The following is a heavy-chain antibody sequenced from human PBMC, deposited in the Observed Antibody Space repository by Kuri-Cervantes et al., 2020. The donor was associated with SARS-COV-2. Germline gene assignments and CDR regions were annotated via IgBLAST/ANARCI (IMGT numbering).Heavy chain of an antibody. CDR2: IVVGSGNT. V-gene: IGHV1-58*01. Sequence: SVKVSCKASGFTFTSSAVQWVRQARGQRLEWIGWIVVGSGNTNYAQKFQVRVTITRDMSTSTAYMELSSLRSEDTAVYYCAASLLYRIYYYYGMDVWGQGTTVTVSS. CDR1: GFTFTSSA. CDR3: AASLLYRIYYYYGMDV. J-gene: IGHJ6*02. D-gene: IGHD1-26*01.